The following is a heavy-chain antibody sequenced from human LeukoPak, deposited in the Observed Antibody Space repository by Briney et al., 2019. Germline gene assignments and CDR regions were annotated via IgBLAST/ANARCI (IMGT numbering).Heavy chain of an antibody. CDR3: ARHGTTGANLNWFDP. V-gene: IGHV4-59*01. D-gene: IGHD1-1*01. CDR2: IYYSGST. J-gene: IGHJ5*02. Sequence: SETLSLTCTVSGGSITSYYWSWIRQPPGKGLEWIGYIYYSGSTNYNPSLKSRVTLSVDTSKNQFSLKVSSATAADTAVYYCARHGTTGANLNWFDPWGQGTLVTVSS. CDR1: GGSITSYY.